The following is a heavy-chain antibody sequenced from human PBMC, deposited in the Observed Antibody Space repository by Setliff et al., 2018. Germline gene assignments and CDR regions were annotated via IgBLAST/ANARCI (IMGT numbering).Heavy chain of an antibody. CDR1: GYSISSGYF. V-gene: IGHV4-38-2*01. CDR3: ARFITGTIGFDP. J-gene: IGHJ5*02. D-gene: IGHD1-7*01. CDR2: IYHSGRT. Sequence: PSETLSLTCAVSGYSISSGYFWAWIRQPPGKGLEWIGSIYHSGRTYYNPSLKSRVTMSVDTSKNQFSLKLSSVTAADTAVYYCARFITGTIGFDPWGQGTLVTVSS.